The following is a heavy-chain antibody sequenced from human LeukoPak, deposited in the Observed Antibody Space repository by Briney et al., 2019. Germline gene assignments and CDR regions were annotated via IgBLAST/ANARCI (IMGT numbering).Heavy chain of an antibody. CDR3: ARDRRITMVRGVINAVNCFDP. Sequence: ASVKVSCKASGYTFTSYGISWVRQAPGQGLEWMGWISAYNGNTNYAQKLQGRVTMTTDTSTSTAYMELRSLRSDDTAVYYCARDRRITMVRGVINAVNCFDPWGQGTLVTVSS. D-gene: IGHD3-10*01. J-gene: IGHJ5*02. CDR1: GYTFTSYG. V-gene: IGHV1-18*01. CDR2: ISAYNGNT.